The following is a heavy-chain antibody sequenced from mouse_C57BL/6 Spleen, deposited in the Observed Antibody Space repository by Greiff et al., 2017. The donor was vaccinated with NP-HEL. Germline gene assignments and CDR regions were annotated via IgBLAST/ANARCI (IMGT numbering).Heavy chain of an antibody. CDR1: GYTFTDYY. CDR3: AMDWARYYAMDD. CDR2: INPNNGGT. V-gene: IGHV1-26*01. J-gene: IGHJ4*01. D-gene: IGHD4-1*01. Sequence: EVQLVESGPELVKPGASVKISCKASGYTFTDYYMNWVKQSHGKSLEWIGDINPNNGGTSYNQKFKGKATLTVDKSSSTAYMELRSLTSEDSAVYYCAMDWARYYAMDDWGQGTSVTVSS.